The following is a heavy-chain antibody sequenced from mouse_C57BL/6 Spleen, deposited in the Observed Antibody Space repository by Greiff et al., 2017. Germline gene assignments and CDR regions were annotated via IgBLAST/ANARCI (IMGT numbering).Heavy chain of an antibody. Sequence: EVQGVESGGGLVKPGGSLKLSCAASGFTFSDYGMHWVRQAPEQGLEWVAYISSGSSTIYYADTVKGRFTISRDNAKNTLFLQMTSLRSEDTAMYYCANYGSDAMDYWGQGTSVTVSS. J-gene: IGHJ4*01. D-gene: IGHD1-1*01. CDR1: GFTFSDYG. V-gene: IGHV5-17*01. CDR3: ANYGSDAMDY. CDR2: ISSGSSTI.